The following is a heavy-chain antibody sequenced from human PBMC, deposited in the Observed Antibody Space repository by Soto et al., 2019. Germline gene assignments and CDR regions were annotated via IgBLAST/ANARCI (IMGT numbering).Heavy chain of an antibody. CDR2: INPSGGST. Sequence: ASVRVSCKASGYTFTSYYMHWVRQAPGQGLEWMGIINPSGGSTSYAQKFQGRVTMTRGTSTSTVYVELSSLRSEDTAVYYCARAGSSSWYGSAFDIWGNGKMVTV. J-gene: IGHJ3*02. CDR3: ARAGSSSWYGSAFDI. V-gene: IGHV1-46*01. CDR1: GYTFTSYY. D-gene: IGHD6-13*01.